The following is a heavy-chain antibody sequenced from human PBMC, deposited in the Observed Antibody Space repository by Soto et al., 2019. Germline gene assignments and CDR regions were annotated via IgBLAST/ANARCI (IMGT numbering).Heavy chain of an antibody. J-gene: IGHJ6*02. CDR1: GGSISSGGYY. CDR3: ATSTRSSGYYYYYGMDV. D-gene: IGHD2-15*01. Sequence: QVQLQESGPGLVKPSQTLSLTCTVSGGSISSGGYYWSWIRQHPGKGLEWIGYIYYSGSTYYNPSLKSRVTISADTSKNQFSLKLSSVTAADTAVYYCATSTRSSGYYYYYGMDVWGQGTTVTVSS. V-gene: IGHV4-31*03. CDR2: IYYSGST.